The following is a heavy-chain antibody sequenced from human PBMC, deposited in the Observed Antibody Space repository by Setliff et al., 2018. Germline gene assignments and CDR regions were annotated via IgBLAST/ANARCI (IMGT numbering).Heavy chain of an antibody. D-gene: IGHD3-22*01. CDR2: INYSGST. CDR3: ATRKSSSDWAAWFDP. V-gene: IGHV4-59*02. Sequence: PSETLSLTCSVSGGAVSGDYWTWIRQPPGEGLEYIGYINYSGSTNYNPSLKSRVTISGDTSKNQVSLRLSSVTAADTAVYYCATRKSSSDWAAWFDPWSQGILVTVSS. CDR1: GGAVSGDY. J-gene: IGHJ5*02.